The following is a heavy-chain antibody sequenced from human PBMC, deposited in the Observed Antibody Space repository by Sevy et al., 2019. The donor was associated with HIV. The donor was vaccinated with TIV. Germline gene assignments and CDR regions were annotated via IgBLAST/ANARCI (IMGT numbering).Heavy chain of an antibody. Sequence: GGSLRLSCAASGFTLRSYAMSWVRQAPGKGLEWVSGISGSCGSTYYADSVKDRFTISRDNSKNTLYLQMNSLRAEDTAVYYCAKGPEDSNGHYWGQGTLVTVSS. V-gene: IGHV3-23*01. D-gene: IGHD2-15*01. J-gene: IGHJ4*02. CDR3: AKGPEDSNGHY. CDR1: GFTLRSYA. CDR2: ISGSCGST.